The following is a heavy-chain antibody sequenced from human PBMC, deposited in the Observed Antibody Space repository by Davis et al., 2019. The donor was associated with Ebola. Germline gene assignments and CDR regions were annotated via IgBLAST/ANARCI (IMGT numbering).Heavy chain of an antibody. CDR2: INPSGGST. V-gene: IGHV1-46*01. CDR1: GYTFTSYY. CDR3: ARDYYYGSGSYSPLRYYYYYGMDV. J-gene: IGHJ6*02. Sequence: ASVKVSCKASGYTFTSYYMHWVRQAPGQGLEWMGIINPSGGSTSYAQKFQGRVTMTTDTSTSTAYMELRSLRSDDTAVYYCARDYYYGSGSYSPLRYYYYYGMDVWGQGTTVTVSS. D-gene: IGHD3-10*01.